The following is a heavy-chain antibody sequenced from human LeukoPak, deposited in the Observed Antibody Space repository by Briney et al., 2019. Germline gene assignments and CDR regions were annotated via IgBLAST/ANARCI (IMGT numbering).Heavy chain of an antibody. CDR1: APTFRNAF. D-gene: IGHD3-3*01. V-gene: IGHV3-15*04. CDR3: TTSPGITVFGVVTDY. Sequence: GGSLRLSCAASAPTFRNAFMNWVRQAPGKGVEWVGRRERSTDGGTTDNAPPVKGRFTMSRDDSKNTLYLQMNNVKTEDTGVYYCTTSPGITVFGVVTDYWGQGTLVIVSS. J-gene: IGHJ4*02. CDR2: RERSTDGGTT.